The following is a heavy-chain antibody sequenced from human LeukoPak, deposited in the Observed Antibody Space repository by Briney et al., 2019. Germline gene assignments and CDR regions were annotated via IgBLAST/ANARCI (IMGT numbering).Heavy chain of an antibody. Sequence: PGRSLRLSCAASGFTFSSYGMHWVRQAPGKGLEWVAVIWYDGSRKYYADSVKGRFTIPRDNSKNTLWLQMNSLRAEDTAVYYCARDDGSASGDYWGQGTLVTVSS. J-gene: IGHJ4*02. V-gene: IGHV3-33*01. CDR3: ARDDGSASGDY. CDR2: IWYDGSRK. D-gene: IGHD6-25*01. CDR1: GFTFSSYG.